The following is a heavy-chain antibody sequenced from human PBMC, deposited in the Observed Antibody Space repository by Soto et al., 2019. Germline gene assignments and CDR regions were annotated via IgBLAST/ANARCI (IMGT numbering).Heavy chain of an antibody. CDR1: GFTLAEYT. J-gene: IGHJ6*03. Sequence: EVQLVESGGGLVQHGRSLRLSCEYSGFTLAEYTMHCVRHHPVKGLEWVSRIAWKGDAMGYADSVKGRFTISRDNAKKTLYFTVYGLTLEAAAVYHCAKDNYCSSEGCFSPYHKHYLDVWGEGTKVTGSS. CDR2: IAWKGDAM. V-gene: IGHV3-9*01. CDR3: AKDNYCSSEGCFSPYHKHYLDV. D-gene: IGHD4-4*01.